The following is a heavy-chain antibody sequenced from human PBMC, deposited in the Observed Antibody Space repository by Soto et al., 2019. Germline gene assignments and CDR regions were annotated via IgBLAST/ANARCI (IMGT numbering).Heavy chain of an antibody. CDR2: IYSGGST. D-gene: IGHD2-8*01. CDR1: GFTVSSNY. Sequence: GGSLRLSCAASGFTVSSNYMSWVRQAPGKGLEWVSVIYSGGSTYYADSVKGRFTISRDNSKNTLYLQMNSLRAEDTAVYYCARGLEDIVLMVYANHDAFDIWGQGTMVTVSS. J-gene: IGHJ3*02. CDR3: ARGLEDIVLMVYANHDAFDI. V-gene: IGHV3-66*01.